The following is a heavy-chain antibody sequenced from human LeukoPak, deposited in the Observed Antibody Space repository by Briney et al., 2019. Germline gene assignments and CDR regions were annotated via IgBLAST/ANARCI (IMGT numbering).Heavy chain of an antibody. V-gene: IGHV4-39*01. J-gene: IGHJ6*02. CDR1: GGSISSSNYY. D-gene: IGHD1-26*01. CDR3: ARHSRPVGATAVYYYYYGIDF. Sequence: PSETLSLTCTVSGGSISSSNYYWGWIRQSPGKGLEWIGSIYYSGSTNHNPSLKSRVTISIDTSRNQFSLKLSSVTAADTAVYYCARHSRPVGATAVYYYYYGIDFCGQGTTVTVSS. CDR2: IYYSGST.